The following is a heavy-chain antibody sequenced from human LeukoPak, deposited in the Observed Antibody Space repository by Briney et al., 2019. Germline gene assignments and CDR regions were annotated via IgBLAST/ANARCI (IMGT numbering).Heavy chain of an antibody. CDR1: GGAVSSGSYY. D-gene: IGHD5-18*01. Sequence: SETLSLTCTVSGGAVSSGSYYWSWIRQPPGKRLEWIGYIYYSGSTNYNPSLKSRVTISVDTSKNQFSLKLSSVTAADTAVYYCARVGYSYGSYYFDYWGQGTLVTVSS. J-gene: IGHJ4*02. CDR2: IYYSGST. V-gene: IGHV4-61*01. CDR3: ARVGYSYGSYYFDY.